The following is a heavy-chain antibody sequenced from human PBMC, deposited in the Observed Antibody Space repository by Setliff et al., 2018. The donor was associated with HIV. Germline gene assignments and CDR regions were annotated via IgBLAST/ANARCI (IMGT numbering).Heavy chain of an antibody. CDR2: IYYSGST. CDR1: GGSISSYY. Sequence: KASETLSLTCTISGGSISSYYWSWIRQPPGKGLEWIGSIYYSGSTYYNPSLKSRVTISVDTAKNQFSLNLTSVTAADTAVYYCARGGFKWSGSYADYWGQGTLVTVSS. V-gene: IGHV4-59*12. J-gene: IGHJ4*02. CDR3: ARGGFKWSGSYADY. D-gene: IGHD1-26*01.